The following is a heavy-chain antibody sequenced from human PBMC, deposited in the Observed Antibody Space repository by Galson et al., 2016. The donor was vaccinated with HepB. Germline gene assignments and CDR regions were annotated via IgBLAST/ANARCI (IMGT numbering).Heavy chain of an antibody. CDR2: ISGRGGST. J-gene: IGHJ4*02. CDR3: AKGLVARGDYFDY. D-gene: IGHD2-8*02. V-gene: IGHV3-23*01. Sequence: WVRQAPGKGLEWVSAISGRGGSTNYADSVKGRFTISRDNSKNTLYLQMNSLRAEDTAVYYCAKGLVARGDYFDYWGQGTLVTVSS.